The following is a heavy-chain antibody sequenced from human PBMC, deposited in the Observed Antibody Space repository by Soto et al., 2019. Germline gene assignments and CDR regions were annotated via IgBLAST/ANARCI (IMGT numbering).Heavy chain of an antibody. J-gene: IGHJ3*02. Sequence: VASVKVSCKASGYTFTSYGISWVRQAPGQGLEWMGWISAYNGNTNYAQKLQGRVTMTTDTSTSTAYMELRSLRSDDTAVYHCARVVAAIEVDIWGQGTMVTVSS. V-gene: IGHV1-18*01. CDR1: GYTFTSYG. CDR2: ISAYNGNT. D-gene: IGHD2-15*01. CDR3: ARVVAAIEVDI.